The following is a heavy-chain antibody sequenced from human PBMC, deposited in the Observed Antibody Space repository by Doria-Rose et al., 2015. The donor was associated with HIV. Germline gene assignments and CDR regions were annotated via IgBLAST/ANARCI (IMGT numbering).Heavy chain of an antibody. Sequence: IRQVPGQGLESLRSTYYTGTSDYSPSLKSRLNMAVDTSKNQFSLKLSFVTVADTAVYYCARMGSYRELDYWGQGALVIVSA. CDR3: ARMGSYRELDY. CDR2: TYYTGTS. J-gene: IGHJ4*02. D-gene: IGHD3-3*01. V-gene: IGHV4-31*02.